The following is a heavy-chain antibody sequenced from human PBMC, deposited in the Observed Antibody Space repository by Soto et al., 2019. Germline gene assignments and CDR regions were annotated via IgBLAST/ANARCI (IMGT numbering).Heavy chain of an antibody. CDR2: ISYDGSNK. Sequence: GGSLRLSCAASGFSFSSYGMHWVRQAPGKGLEWVAVISYDGSNKYYADSVKGRFTISRDNSKNTLYLQMNSLRAEDTAVYYCAKEGSYYYDSSGLYGMDVWGQGTTVTVYS. D-gene: IGHD3-22*01. CDR1: GFSFSSYG. CDR3: AKEGSYYYDSSGLYGMDV. J-gene: IGHJ6*02. V-gene: IGHV3-30*18.